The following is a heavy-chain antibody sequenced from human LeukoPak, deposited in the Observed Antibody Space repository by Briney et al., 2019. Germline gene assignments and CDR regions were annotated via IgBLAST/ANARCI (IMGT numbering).Heavy chain of an antibody. CDR3: AKLERYFDNDY. V-gene: IGHV3-23*01. CDR2: ISGNGADT. Sequence: GGSLRLSCAASGFTFSSYAMSWVRQAPGKGLEGVSSISGNGADTYYADSVKGRFTISRDNSKNTLYLQMSSLRAEDTAVYYCAKLERYFDNDYWGQGTLVTVSS. J-gene: IGHJ4*02. D-gene: IGHD3-9*01. CDR1: GFTFSSYA.